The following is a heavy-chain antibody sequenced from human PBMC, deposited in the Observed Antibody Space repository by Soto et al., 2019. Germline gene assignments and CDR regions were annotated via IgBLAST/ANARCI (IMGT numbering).Heavy chain of an antibody. V-gene: IGHV4-59*01. CDR3: ARGLYDFWSGYYSQKAFDI. CDR1: GGSISSYY. D-gene: IGHD3-3*01. Sequence: QVQLQESGPGLVKPSETLSLTCTVSGGSISSYYWSWIRQPPGKGLEWIGYIYYSGSTNYNPSLKSRVTISVDTSKNQFSLKLSSVTAADTAVYYCARGLYDFWSGYYSQKAFDIWGQGTMVTVSS. CDR2: IYYSGST. J-gene: IGHJ3*02.